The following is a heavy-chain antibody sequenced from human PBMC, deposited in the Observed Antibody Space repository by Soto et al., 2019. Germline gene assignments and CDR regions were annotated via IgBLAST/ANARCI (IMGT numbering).Heavy chain of an antibody. Sequence: ASVKVSCKASGYTFTSYGISCVLQAPGQGLEWMGWISAYNGNTNYAQKLQGRVTMTTDTSTSTAYMELRSLRSDDTAVYYCARDLAYYYGSGVPDGMDVWGQGTTVTVSS. J-gene: IGHJ6*02. V-gene: IGHV1-18*04. CDR3: ARDLAYYYGSGVPDGMDV. CDR2: ISAYNGNT. D-gene: IGHD3-10*01. CDR1: GYTFTSYG.